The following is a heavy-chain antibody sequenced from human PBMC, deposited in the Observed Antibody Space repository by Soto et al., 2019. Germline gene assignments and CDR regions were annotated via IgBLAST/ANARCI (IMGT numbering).Heavy chain of an antibody. J-gene: IGHJ4*02. Sequence: SETLSLTCTVSGGSISSYYWSWIRQPPGKGLEWIGYIYYSGSTNYNPSLKSRVTILVDTSKNQFSLKLNSVTAADTAMYYCARDLYYYGSGNYFDSWGQGTLVTVSS. CDR3: ARDLYYYGSGNYFDS. D-gene: IGHD3-10*01. CDR2: IYYSGST. V-gene: IGHV4-59*01. CDR1: GGSISSYY.